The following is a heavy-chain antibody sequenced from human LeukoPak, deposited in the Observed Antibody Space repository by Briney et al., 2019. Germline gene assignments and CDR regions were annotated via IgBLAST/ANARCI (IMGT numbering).Heavy chain of an antibody. V-gene: IGHV3-23*01. J-gene: IGHJ6*03. CDR3: AKNWDFYYYYYYMDV. CDR2: ISGSGGST. CDR1: GFTFSSYA. D-gene: IGHD1-7*01. Sequence: GRSLRLSCTASGFTFSSYAMSWVRQAPGKGLEWVSAISGSGGSTYYADSVKGRFTISRDNSKNTLYLQMNSLRDEDTAVYYCAKNWDFYYYYYYMDVWGKGTTVTVSS.